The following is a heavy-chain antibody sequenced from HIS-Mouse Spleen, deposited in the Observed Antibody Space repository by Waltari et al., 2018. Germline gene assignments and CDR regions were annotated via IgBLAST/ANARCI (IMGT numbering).Heavy chain of an antibody. CDR1: GGSISSSRYY. D-gene: IGHD6-13*01. CDR3: AREIPYSSSWYDWYFDL. CDR2: IYYSGGT. J-gene: IGHJ2*01. V-gene: IGHV4-39*07. Sequence: QLQLQESGPGLVKPSETLSLTCTVSGGSISSSRYYWGWIRQPPGKGLEWIGSIYYSGGTSYNPSLKSRVTISVDTSKNQFSLKLSSVTAADTAVYYCAREIPYSSSWYDWYFDLWGRGTLVTVSS.